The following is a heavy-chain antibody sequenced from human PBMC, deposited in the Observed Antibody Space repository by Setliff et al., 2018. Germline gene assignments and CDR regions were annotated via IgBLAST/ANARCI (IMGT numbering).Heavy chain of an antibody. V-gene: IGHV4-4*07. J-gene: IGHJ3*02. Sequence: KPSETLSLTCTVSGGSISSYYWSWIRQPAGKGLEWIGRIYTSGTTYSTYYNPSLKSRATISIDTSKSQFSLNLTSLTAADTALYYCARDNIGPDALDIWGQGTMVTVSS. CDR2: IYTSGTTYST. CDR1: GGSISSYY. CDR3: ARDNIGPDALDI.